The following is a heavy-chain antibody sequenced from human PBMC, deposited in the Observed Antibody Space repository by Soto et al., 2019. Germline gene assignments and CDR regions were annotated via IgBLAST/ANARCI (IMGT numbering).Heavy chain of an antibody. J-gene: IGHJ6*03. CDR2: IYYSGST. CDR3: ARHFQRAKWFGPDYYYYYYMDV. CDR1: GGSISSSSYY. Sequence: QLQLQESGPGLVKPSETLSLTCTVSGGSISSSSYYWGWIRQPPGKGLEWIGSIYYSGSTYYNPSLKSRVTISVDTSKNQFSLKLSSVTAADTAVYYCARHFQRAKWFGPDYYYYYYMDVWGKGTTVTVSS. V-gene: IGHV4-39*01. D-gene: IGHD3-10*01.